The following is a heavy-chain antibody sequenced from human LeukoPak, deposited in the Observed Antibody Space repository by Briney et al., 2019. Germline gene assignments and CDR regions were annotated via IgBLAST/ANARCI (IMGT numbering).Heavy chain of an antibody. CDR1: GYTFSSYA. V-gene: IGHV1-18*04. D-gene: IGHD2-21*02. CDR2: ISADNGNT. CDR3: AREPYCGGDCYLDYYYYGMDV. Sequence: GASVKVSCKASGYTFSSYAISWVRQAPGQGLEWMGWISADNGNTNHAQKFQGRVSLTTDTSTSTAYMELRTLTSDDTAVYYCAREPYCGGDCYLDYYYYGMDVWGQGTTVTVSS. J-gene: IGHJ6*02.